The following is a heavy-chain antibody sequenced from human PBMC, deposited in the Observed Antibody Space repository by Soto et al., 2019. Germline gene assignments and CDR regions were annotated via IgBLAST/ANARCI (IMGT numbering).Heavy chain of an antibody. CDR2: ISSSSSTI. CDR1: GFTFSSYS. J-gene: IGHJ6*02. Sequence: GGSLRLSCAASGFTFSSYSMNWVRQAPGKGLEWVSYISSSSSTIYYADSVKGRFTISRDNAKNSLYLQMNSLRDEDTAVYYCARDKVLRYFDRLPRYYCYYGMDVWGQGTTVTVSS. CDR3: ARDKVLRYFDRLPRYYCYYGMDV. D-gene: IGHD3-9*01. V-gene: IGHV3-48*02.